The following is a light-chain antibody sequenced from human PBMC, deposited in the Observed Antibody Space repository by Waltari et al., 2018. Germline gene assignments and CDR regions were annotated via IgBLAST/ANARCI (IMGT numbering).Light chain of an antibody. CDR2: DVY. CDR3: QKYERLPAT. V-gene: IGKV3-20*01. Sequence: IVLTPSPGTLSLSPGGRATLACRASQSVGRSLVWYQQKPGQAPRLLIYDVYRRATGIPDRFSGIGYGTDFSLTISRLEPEDFAVYYCQKYERLPATFGQGTTVEIK. CDR1: QSVGRS. J-gene: IGKJ1*01.